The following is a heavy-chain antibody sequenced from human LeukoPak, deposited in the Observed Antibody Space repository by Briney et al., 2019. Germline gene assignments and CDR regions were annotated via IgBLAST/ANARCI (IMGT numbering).Heavy chain of an antibody. J-gene: IGHJ5*02. CDR2: ISAYNGNT. CDR1: GYTFTSYG. V-gene: IGHV1-18*01. D-gene: IGHD6-19*01. Sequence: ASVKVSCTASGYTFTSYGISWVRQAPGQGLEWMGWISAYNGNTNYARKLQGRVTMTTDTSTSTAYMELRSLRSDDTAVYYCARDLASSGWYPFDPWGQGTLVTVSS. CDR3: ARDLASSGWYPFDP.